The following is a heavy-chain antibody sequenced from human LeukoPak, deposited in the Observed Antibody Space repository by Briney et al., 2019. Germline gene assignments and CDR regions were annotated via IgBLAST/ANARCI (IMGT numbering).Heavy chain of an antibody. Sequence: PGGSLRLSYAASGFTFRSYAMSWVRQAPGKGLEWVSSISTSSSYIYYADSVKGRFTISRDNAKNSLYLQMNSLRAEDTAVYYCARWGSGSYYFDYWGQGTLVTVSS. D-gene: IGHD3-16*01. CDR3: ARWGSGSYYFDY. CDR1: GFTFRSYA. V-gene: IGHV3-21*04. J-gene: IGHJ4*02. CDR2: ISTSSSYI.